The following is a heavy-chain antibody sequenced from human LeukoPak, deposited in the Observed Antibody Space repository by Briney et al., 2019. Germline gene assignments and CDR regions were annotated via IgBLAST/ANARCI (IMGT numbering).Heavy chain of an antibody. CDR2: INWNGGST. J-gene: IGHJ3*02. V-gene: IGHV3-20*01. D-gene: IGHD1-26*01. CDR1: GFTFDDYG. CDR3: ARGSGSYYAFDI. Sequence: PGGSLRFSCAASGFTFDDYGMSWVRQAPGKGLEWVSGINWNGGSTGYADSVKGRFTISRDNAKNSLYLQMNSLRAEDTALYHCARGSGSYYAFDIWGQGTMVTVSS.